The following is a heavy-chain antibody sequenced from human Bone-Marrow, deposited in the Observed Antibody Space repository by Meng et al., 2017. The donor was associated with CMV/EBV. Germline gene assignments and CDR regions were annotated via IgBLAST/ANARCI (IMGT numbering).Heavy chain of an antibody. J-gene: IGHJ6*02. V-gene: IGHV1-18*01. CDR3: ARSIGSRYPHYGLYV. D-gene: IGHD6-6*01. CDR2: ISAYNGNT. Sequence: ASVKVSCKASGYTFTKYGINWVRQAPGQGLEWMGWISAYNGNTSNAQKFQGRVTMTTDTYMSIAYMELRSLRSDDTAVYYCARSIGSRYPHYGLYVWGQGTTVTVSS. CDR1: GYTFTKYG.